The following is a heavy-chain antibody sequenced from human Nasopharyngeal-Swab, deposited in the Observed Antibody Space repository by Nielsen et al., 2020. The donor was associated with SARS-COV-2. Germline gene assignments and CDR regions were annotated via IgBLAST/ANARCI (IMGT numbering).Heavy chain of an antibody. D-gene: IGHD3-10*01. CDR1: GVSISSYY. V-gene: IGHV4-59*01. J-gene: IGHJ6*03. CDR2: IYHTGTT. CDR3: ARSRMFLGRAYYYYMDV. Sequence: SETLSLTCTVSGVSISSYYWSWIRQAPGKGLEWIGYIYHTGTTNYNPSLRNRVTISIDTYRKQSSLTLNSVTAADTAVYYCARSRMFLGRAYYYYMDVWGKGTTVTVSS.